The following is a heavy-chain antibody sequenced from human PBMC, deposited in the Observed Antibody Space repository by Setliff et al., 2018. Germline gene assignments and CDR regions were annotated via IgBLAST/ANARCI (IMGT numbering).Heavy chain of an antibody. J-gene: IGHJ4*02. CDR1: GFTLNNYA. CDR3: AKGLRSGSTTQPFD. Sequence: ETLSLSCAASGFTLNNYAMSWVRQAPGKGLEWVSIISASGGGTYYADSVKGRFTISRDNSKNTVYLQMNNLRAEDTAVYYCAKGLRSGSTTQPFDWGQGTLVTVSS. V-gene: IGHV3-23*01. CDR2: ISASGGGT. D-gene: IGHD1-26*01.